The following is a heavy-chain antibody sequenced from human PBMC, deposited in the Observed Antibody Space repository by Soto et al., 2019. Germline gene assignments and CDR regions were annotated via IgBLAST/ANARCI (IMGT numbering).Heavy chain of an antibody. V-gene: IGHV3-30-3*01. Sequence: QVQLVESGGGVVQPGRSLRLSCAASGFTFSSYAMHWVRQAPGKGLEWVAVISYDGSNKYCADSVKGRFTISRDNSKNTLYLQMNSLRAEDTAVYYCAREKGDSSGYYPTYGMDVWGQGTTVTVSS. D-gene: IGHD3-22*01. J-gene: IGHJ6*02. CDR3: AREKGDSSGYYPTYGMDV. CDR1: GFTFSSYA. CDR2: ISYDGSNK.